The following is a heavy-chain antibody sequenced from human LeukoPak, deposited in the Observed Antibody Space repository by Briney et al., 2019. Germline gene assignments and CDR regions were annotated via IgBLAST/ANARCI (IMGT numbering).Heavy chain of an antibody. CDR3: ARDAASRGAVDY. CDR2: ISFDGSNK. J-gene: IGHJ4*02. V-gene: IGHV3-30*14. D-gene: IGHD2-15*01. CDR1: GFTFSTYV. Sequence: GGSLRLSCAASGFTFSTYVMHWVRQAPGRGLEWVAVISFDGSNKYYADSVKGRFTISRDNSKNTLYLQMNSLRAEDTAVYYCARDAASRGAVDYWGQGTLVTVSS.